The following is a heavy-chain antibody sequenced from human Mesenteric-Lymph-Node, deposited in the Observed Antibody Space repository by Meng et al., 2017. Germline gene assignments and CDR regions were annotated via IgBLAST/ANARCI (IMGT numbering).Heavy chain of an antibody. CDR3: ARVVGAPLRYYYYGMDV. D-gene: IGHD1-26*01. CDR2: IYYSGST. CDR1: GGSISSHY. V-gene: IGHV4-59*11. J-gene: IGHJ6*02. Sequence: SETLSLTCTVSGGSISSHYWSWIRQPPGKGLEWIGYIYYSGSTNYNPSLKSRVTISVDTSKNQFSLKLSSVTAADTAVYYCARVVGAPLRYYYYGMDVWGQGTTVTVSS.